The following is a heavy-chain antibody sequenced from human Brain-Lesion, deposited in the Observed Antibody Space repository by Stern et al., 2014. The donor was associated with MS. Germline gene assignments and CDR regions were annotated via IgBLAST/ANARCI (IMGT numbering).Heavy chain of an antibody. CDR2: IYTSGKT. CDR1: GFTVSNYY. V-gene: IGHV3-66*02. J-gene: IGHJ4*02. CDR3: ARDRVTTVTTYYFDS. D-gene: IGHD4-17*01. Sequence: EVQLVESGGGLVQPGGSLRLSCAASGFTVSNYYMSWVRQAPGKGLEWVSIIYTSGKTYYADSVRGRFVISRDKSKSTLYLQMDSLRPEDTAVYYCARDRVTTVTTYYFDSWGQGTRFTVSS.